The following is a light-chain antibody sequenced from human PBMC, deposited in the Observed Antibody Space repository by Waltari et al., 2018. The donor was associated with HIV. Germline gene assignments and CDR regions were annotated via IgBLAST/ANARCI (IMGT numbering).Light chain of an antibody. V-gene: IGKV1-39*01. Sequence: DIQMNQSTSFLSASVGDRVSITCRTSQSISNYLNWYQQKIGEAPNLLIHAASSLQSGVPSRFSGSGSGTDFTLTIRNLQPEDFATYYCQQSYSTPYTFGQGTKLQIK. CDR3: QQSYSTPYT. CDR2: AAS. J-gene: IGKJ2*01. CDR1: QSISNY.